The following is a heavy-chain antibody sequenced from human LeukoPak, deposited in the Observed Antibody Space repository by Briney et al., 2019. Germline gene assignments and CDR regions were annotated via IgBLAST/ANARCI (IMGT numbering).Heavy chain of an antibody. CDR1: GGSFSGYY. CDR3: ARVRSYYYGSSGYYPDAFDV. Sequence: PSETLSLTCAVYGGSFSGYYWSWIRQPPGKGLEWIGEINHSGSTNYNLSLKSRVTISVDTSKNQFSLKLSSVTAVDTAVYYCARVRSYYYGSSGYYPDAFDVWGQGTVVTVSS. V-gene: IGHV4-34*01. D-gene: IGHD3-22*01. CDR2: INHSGST. J-gene: IGHJ3*01.